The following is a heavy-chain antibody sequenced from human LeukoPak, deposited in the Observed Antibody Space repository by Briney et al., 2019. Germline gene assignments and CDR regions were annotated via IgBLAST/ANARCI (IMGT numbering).Heavy chain of an antibody. CDR1: GFTVSSNY. CDR3: ARSGDSSGYYYSGYFDY. Sequence: PGGTLRLSCAASGFTVSSNYMSWVRQAPGKGLEWVSVIYSGGSTYYADSVKGRFTISRDNSKNTLYLQMNSLRAEDTAVYYCARSGDSSGYYYSGYFDYWGQGTLVTVSS. J-gene: IGHJ4*02. CDR2: IYSGGST. V-gene: IGHV3-53*01. D-gene: IGHD3-22*01.